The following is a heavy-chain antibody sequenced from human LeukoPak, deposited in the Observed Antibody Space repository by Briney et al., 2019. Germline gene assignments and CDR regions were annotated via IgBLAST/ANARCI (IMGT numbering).Heavy chain of an antibody. CDR2: IWYDGSNK. D-gene: IGHD2-15*01. CDR3: GRVFGVVARAFDI. Sequence: GGSLRLSCAASGFTFSSYGMHWVRQAPGKGLEWVAVIWYDGSNKYYADSVKGRFTISRDNSKNMLYLQMNSLRADDTAVYYCGRVFGVVARAFDIWGQGTMVTVSS. J-gene: IGHJ3*02. V-gene: IGHV3-33*01. CDR1: GFTFSSYG.